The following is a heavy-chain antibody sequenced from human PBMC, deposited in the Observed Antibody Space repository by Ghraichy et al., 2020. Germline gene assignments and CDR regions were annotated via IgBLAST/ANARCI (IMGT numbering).Heavy chain of an antibody. D-gene: IGHD3-10*02. V-gene: IGHV3-23*01. J-gene: IGHJ6*02. CDR1: GFTFSSYA. Sequence: GGSLRLSCAASGFTFSSYAMSWVRQAPGKGLEWVSAISGSGGSTYYADSVKGRFTISRDNSKNTLYLQMNSLRAEDTAVYYCAKVIQSLFGGATYYYYGMDVWGQGTTVTVSS. CDR2: ISGSGGST. CDR3: AKVIQSLFGGATYYYYGMDV.